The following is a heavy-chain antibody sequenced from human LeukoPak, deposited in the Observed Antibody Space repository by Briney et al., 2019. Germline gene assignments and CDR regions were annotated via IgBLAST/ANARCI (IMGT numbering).Heavy chain of an antibody. V-gene: IGHV4-59*01. Sequence: PSETLSLTCFVSGGSISRNYWSWIRQSPGKGLEWIGNVYYSGSTNYNPSLNSRVTISMDTSKNQFSLKLRSATVVDTAIYYCARIAFLPKESNSWYRWFDSWGQGTLVTVSS. CDR2: VYYSGST. CDR3: ARIAFLPKESNSWYRWFDS. D-gene: IGHD6-13*01. CDR1: GGSISRNY. J-gene: IGHJ5*01.